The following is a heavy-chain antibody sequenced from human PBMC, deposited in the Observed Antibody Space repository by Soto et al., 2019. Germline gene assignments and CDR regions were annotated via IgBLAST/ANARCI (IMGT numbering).Heavy chain of an antibody. J-gene: IGHJ4*02. Sequence: PSETLSLTCPVSGGSISSNYWGWIRQPPGKGLEWIGSLYYSGSTNYNPSLKSRVIIPVDTSKNQFSLKLNSVTAADTAVYYCARRGDAGWYEPHYFDYWGQGTLVTVSS. CDR1: GGSISSNY. D-gene: IGHD6-19*01. CDR3: ARRGDAGWYEPHYFDY. V-gene: IGHV4-59*08. CDR2: LYYSGST.